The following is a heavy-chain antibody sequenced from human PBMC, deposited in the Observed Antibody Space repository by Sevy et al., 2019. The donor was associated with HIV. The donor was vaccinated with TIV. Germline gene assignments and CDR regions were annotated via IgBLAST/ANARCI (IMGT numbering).Heavy chain of an antibody. V-gene: IGHV4-59*08. Sequence: SETLSLTCTVSGGSITSLYWNWIRQPPGKGLEWIANIYYNGHINYNPSLKSRITLSLDTSKNQYSLRLSSVTAADTAMYYCAGENAWGRGYSWGQGTLVTVSS. D-gene: IGHD1-26*01. CDR2: IYYNGHI. J-gene: IGHJ4*02. CDR1: GGSITSLY. CDR3: AGENAWGRGYS.